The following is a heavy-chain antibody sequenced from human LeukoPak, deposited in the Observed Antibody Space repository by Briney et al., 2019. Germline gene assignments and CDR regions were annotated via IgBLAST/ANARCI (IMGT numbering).Heavy chain of an antibody. CDR1: GFTISSYA. CDR2: TSGSGGST. Sequence: PGGSLRLSCAASGFTISSYAMIWVRQAPGRGLEWVSGTSGSGGSTYYAGSVKGRFTISRDNSKNTLYLQMNSLRVEDTAVYYCAKNGGSQCYSHLDSWGQGTLVTVSS. J-gene: IGHJ4*02. V-gene: IGHV3-23*01. D-gene: IGHD2-15*01. CDR3: AKNGGSQCYSHLDS.